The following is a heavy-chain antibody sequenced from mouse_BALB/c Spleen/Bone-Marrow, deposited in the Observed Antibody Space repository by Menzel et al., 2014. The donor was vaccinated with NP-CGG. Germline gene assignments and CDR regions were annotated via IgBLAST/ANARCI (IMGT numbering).Heavy chain of an antibody. J-gene: IGHJ2*01. CDR3: ARGFDY. CDR2: INPSNGRT. V-gene: IGHV1S81*02. Sequence: QVQLKESGAELVKPGASVKLSCKASGYTFTNYWMHWVKQRPGQGLEWIGEINPSNGRTNYNEKFKSKATLTVDKSSSTAYVQLSSLTSEDSAVYYCARGFDYWGQGTTLTVSS. CDR1: GYTFTNYW.